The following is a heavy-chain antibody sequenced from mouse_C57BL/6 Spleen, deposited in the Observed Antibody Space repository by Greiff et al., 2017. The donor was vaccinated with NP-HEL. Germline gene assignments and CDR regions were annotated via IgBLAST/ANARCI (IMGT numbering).Heavy chain of an antibody. CDR1: GFTFSDYG. J-gene: IGHJ3*01. CDR3: ARRTLNWDWFAY. Sequence: DVMLVESGGGLVKPGGSLKLSCAASGFTFSDYGMHWVRQAPEKGLEWVAYISSGSSTIYYADTVKGRFTISRDNAKNTLFLQMTSLRSEDTAMYYCARRTLNWDWFAYWGQGTLVTVSA. CDR2: ISSGSSTI. D-gene: IGHD4-1*01. V-gene: IGHV5-17*01.